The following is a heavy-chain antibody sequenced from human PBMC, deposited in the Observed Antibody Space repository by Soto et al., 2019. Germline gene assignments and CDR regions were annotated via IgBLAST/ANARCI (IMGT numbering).Heavy chain of an antibody. J-gene: IGHJ4*02. D-gene: IGHD6-19*01. CDR2: FDPEDGET. Sequence: GASVKVSCKVSGYTLTELSMHWVRQAPGKGLEWMGGFDPEDGETIYAQKFQGRVTMTEDTSTDTAYMELSSLRSEDTAVYYCAKAADSGWSPTYYFDYRGQGTLATVSS. CDR1: GYTLTELS. CDR3: AKAADSGWSPTYYFDY. V-gene: IGHV1-24*01.